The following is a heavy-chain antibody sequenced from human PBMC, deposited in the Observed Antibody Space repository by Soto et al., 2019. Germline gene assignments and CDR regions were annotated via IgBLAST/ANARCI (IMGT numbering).Heavy chain of an antibody. CDR2: ISAYNGNT. J-gene: IGHJ4*02. D-gene: IGHD3-3*01. V-gene: IGHV1-18*01. CDR3: ARDYDFWKCYLTGEPQLDY. Sequence: ASVKVSCKASGYTFTSYGISWVRQAPGQGLEWMGWISAYNGNTNYAQKLQGRVTMTTDTSTSTAYMELRSLRSDDTAVYYCARDYDFWKCYLTGEPQLDYWSQGSLVTGSA. CDR1: GYTFTSYG.